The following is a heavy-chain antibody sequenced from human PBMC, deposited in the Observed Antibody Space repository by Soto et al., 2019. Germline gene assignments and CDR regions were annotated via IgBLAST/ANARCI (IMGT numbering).Heavy chain of an antibody. D-gene: IGHD5-18*01. Sequence: RLSCAASGFTFRDYYMSWIRQAPGKGLEWVSYISSSGSTIYYADSVKGRFTISRDNAKNSLYLQMNSLRAEDTAVYYCAREGGSYTAMGSYSWFDPWGQGTLVTVSS. CDR3: AREGGSYTAMGSYSWFDP. J-gene: IGHJ5*02. CDR1: GFTFRDYY. CDR2: ISSSGSTI. V-gene: IGHV3-11*01.